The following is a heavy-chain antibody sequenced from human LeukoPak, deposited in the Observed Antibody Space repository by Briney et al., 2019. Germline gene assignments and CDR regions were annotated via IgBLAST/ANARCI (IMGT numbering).Heavy chain of an antibody. V-gene: IGHV1-2*02. D-gene: IGHD6-19*01. J-gene: IGHJ4*02. CDR2: INPNSGGT. CDR3: AKDFGGYSFFDY. CDR1: GYTFSVYY. Sequence: GASVKVSCKPSGYTFSVYYIHWVRQAPRQGLEWVGWINPNSGGTNFAQKFQGRVTMTRDTSISTAYMDLSSLISDDTAVYYCAKDFGGYSFFDYWGQGTLVTVSS.